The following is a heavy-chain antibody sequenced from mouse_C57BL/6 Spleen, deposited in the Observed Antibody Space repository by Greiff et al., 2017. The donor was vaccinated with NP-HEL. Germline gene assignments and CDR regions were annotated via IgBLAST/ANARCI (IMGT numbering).Heavy chain of an antibody. CDR2: ISSGSSTI. Sequence: EVQVVESGGGLVKPGGSLTLSCAASGFTFSDYGMHWVRQAPEKGLEWVAYISSGSSTIYYADTVKGRFTISRDNAKNTLFLQMTSLRSEDTAMYYCARGYYGSLYWYFDVWGTGTTVTVSS. CDR1: GFTFSDYG. J-gene: IGHJ1*03. CDR3: ARGYYGSLYWYFDV. V-gene: IGHV5-17*01. D-gene: IGHD1-1*01.